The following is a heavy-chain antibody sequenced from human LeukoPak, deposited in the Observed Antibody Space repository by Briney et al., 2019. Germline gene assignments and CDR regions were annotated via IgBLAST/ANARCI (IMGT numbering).Heavy chain of an antibody. V-gene: IGHV4-34*01. CDR1: GGSFSGYY. J-gene: IGHJ3*02. CDR3: ARAGAYYGSGIPLDI. Sequence: SETLSLTCAVYGGSFSGYYWSWIRQPPGKGLEWIGEINHSGSTNYNPSLKSRVTISVDTSKNQFSLKLSSVTAADTAVYYCARAGAYYGSGIPLDIWGQGTMVTVSS. CDR2: INHSGST. D-gene: IGHD3-10*01.